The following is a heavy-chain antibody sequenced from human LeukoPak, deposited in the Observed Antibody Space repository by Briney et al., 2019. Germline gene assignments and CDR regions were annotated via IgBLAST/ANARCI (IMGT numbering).Heavy chain of an antibody. J-gene: IGHJ6*03. CDR2: IFHSGST. CDR1: GYPISNGYY. CDR3: ARVSKRYDRDDVFYMDV. Sequence: PSETLSLTCTVSGYPISNGYYWGWIRQPPGKGLQWIGNIFHSGSTYYNPSLKSRVTISVDTSKNQFSLKVSSVTAADTAVYFCARVSKRYDRDDVFYMDVWGKGTTVTVSS. V-gene: IGHV4-38-2*02. D-gene: IGHD3-22*01.